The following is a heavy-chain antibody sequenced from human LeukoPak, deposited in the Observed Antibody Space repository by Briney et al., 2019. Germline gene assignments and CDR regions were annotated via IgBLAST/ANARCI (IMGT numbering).Heavy chain of an antibody. J-gene: IGHJ4*02. CDR1: GFTFSSYA. CDR3: AKGTRLTIFGVLIPFDY. V-gene: IGHV3-23*01. D-gene: IGHD3-3*01. CDR2: ISGSGGST. Sequence: SGGSLRLSCAASGFTFSSYAMSWVRQAPGMGLEWVSAISGSGGSTYYADSMKGRFTISRDNSRNTLYLQINSLSADDTAVYYCAKGTRLTIFGVLIPFDYWGQGTLVTVSS.